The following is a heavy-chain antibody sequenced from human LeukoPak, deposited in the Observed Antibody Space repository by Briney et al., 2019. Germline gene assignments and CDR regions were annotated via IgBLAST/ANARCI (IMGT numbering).Heavy chain of an antibody. CDR3: AGDFGVRGNFQD. V-gene: IGHV4-39*07. CDR2: IYYSGST. J-gene: IGHJ1*01. CDR1: GGSISTNSYY. D-gene: IGHD3-10*01. Sequence: SETLSLTCTVSGGSISTNSYYWGWIRQPPGKGLEWFGSIYYSGSTYYNPSLKSRVTISVDTSKNQFSLKLNSLTAADTAVYYCAGDFGVRGNFQDWGQGTLVTVFS.